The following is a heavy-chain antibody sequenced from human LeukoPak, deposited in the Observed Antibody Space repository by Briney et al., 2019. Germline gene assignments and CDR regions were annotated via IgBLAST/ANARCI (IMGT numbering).Heavy chain of an antibody. CDR3: AKDLDASGRQNDYYYYGMDV. CDR2: ITWDSGRI. J-gene: IGHJ6*02. CDR1: GFSFHDYD. Sequence: SLRLSFAASGFSFHDYDMHWVRQAPGKGLEWVAGITWDSGRIGYADSVKGRFTVSRDNAQNSLYLQMNSLRPEDTALYYCAKDLDASGRQNDYYYYGMDVWGQGTTVTVSS. V-gene: IGHV3-9*01. D-gene: IGHD3-10*01.